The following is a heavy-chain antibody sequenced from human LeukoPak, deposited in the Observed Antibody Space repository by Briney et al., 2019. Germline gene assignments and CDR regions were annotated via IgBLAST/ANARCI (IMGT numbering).Heavy chain of an antibody. CDR1: GFTFSSYA. V-gene: IGHV3-23*01. Sequence: PGGSLRLSCAASGFTFSSYAMSWVRQAPGKGLEWVLATSGSGGNTYYADSVKGRFTISRDNSKKTLYLQLSRLRAEDTAVYYCAKGYYSNWFDPWGQGTLVTVSS. CDR2: TSGSGGNT. D-gene: IGHD3-22*01. J-gene: IGHJ5*02. CDR3: AKGYYSNWFDP.